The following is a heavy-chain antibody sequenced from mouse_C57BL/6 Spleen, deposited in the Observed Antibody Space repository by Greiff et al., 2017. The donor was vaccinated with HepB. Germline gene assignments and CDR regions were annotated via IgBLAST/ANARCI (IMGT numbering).Heavy chain of an antibody. Sequence: QVQLQQSGAELVRPGTSVKVSCKASGYAFTNYLIEWVKQRPGQGLEWIGVINPGSGGTNYNEKFKGKATLTADKSSSTAYMQLSSLTSEDSAVYCCARGSSGYVGFAYWGQGTLVTVSA. CDR1: GYAFTNYL. CDR3: ARGSSGYVGFAY. J-gene: IGHJ3*01. CDR2: INPGSGGT. D-gene: IGHD3-2*02. V-gene: IGHV1-54*01.